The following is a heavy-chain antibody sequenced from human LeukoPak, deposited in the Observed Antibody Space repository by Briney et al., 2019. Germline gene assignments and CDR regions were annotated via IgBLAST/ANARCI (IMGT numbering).Heavy chain of an antibody. CDR1: GYTFTSYD. J-gene: IGHJ5*02. D-gene: IGHD3-10*01. V-gene: IGHV1-8*01. Sequence: ASVKVSCKASGYTFTSYDINWVRQAAGQGLEWMGWMNPNSGNTGYAQKFQGRVTMTRNTSISTAYMELSSLRSEDTAVYYCAREKYYYGSGSYPDGNWFDPWGQGTLVTVSS. CDR3: AREKYYYGSGSYPDGNWFDP. CDR2: MNPNSGNT.